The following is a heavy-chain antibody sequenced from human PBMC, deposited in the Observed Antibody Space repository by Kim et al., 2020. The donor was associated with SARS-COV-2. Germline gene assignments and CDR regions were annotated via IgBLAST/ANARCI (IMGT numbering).Heavy chain of an antibody. J-gene: IGHJ3*02. V-gene: IGHV3-15*01. Sequence: GGSLRLSCAASGFTFSNSWMSWVRQAPGKGLEWVARIKSKTDGGTTDYAAPVKGRFTISRYDTKNTLYLQMNSLKTEDTAVYYCTTDLYSSSWYGEGAFDIWGQGTLVTVSS. CDR3: TTDLYSSSWYGEGAFDI. CDR1: GFTFSNSW. CDR2: IKSKTDGGTT. D-gene: IGHD6-13*01.